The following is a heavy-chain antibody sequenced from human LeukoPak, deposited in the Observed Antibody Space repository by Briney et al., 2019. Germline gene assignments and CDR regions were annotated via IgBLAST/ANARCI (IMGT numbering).Heavy chain of an antibody. CDR2: IYHSGST. V-gene: IGHV4-30-2*01. D-gene: IGHD3-10*01. Sequence: SQTLSFTCAVSGGSISSGGYSWSWIRQPPGKGLEWIGYIYHSGSTYYNPSLKSRVTISVDRSKNQFSLKLSSVTAADTAVYYCARGYYYGSLSGMDVWGKGTTVTVSS. J-gene: IGHJ6*04. CDR3: ARGYYYGSLSGMDV. CDR1: GGSISSGGYS.